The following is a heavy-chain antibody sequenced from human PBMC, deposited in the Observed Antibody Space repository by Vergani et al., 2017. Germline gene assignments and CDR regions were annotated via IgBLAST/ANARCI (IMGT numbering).Heavy chain of an antibody. CDR1: GFTFSSYS. Sequence: EVQLVESGGGLVQPGGSLRLSCAASGFTFSSYSMNWVRQAPGKGLEWVSVIYSGGSTYYADSVKGRFTISRDNSKNTLYLQMNSLRAEDTAVYYCARDLRWYFDYWGQGTLVTVSS. CDR2: IYSGGST. V-gene: IGHV3-66*01. J-gene: IGHJ4*02. D-gene: IGHD2-15*01. CDR3: ARDLRWYFDY.